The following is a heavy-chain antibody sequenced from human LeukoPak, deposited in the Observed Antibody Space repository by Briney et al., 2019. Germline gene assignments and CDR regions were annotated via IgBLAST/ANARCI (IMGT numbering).Heavy chain of an antibody. D-gene: IGHD6-13*01. J-gene: IGHJ4*02. CDR1: GYTFTGYY. CDR3: ARDSSSFQRLDC. CDR2: INPNSGGT. Sequence: ASVKVSCKASGYTFTGYYMHWVRQAPGQGLEWMGWINPNSGGTNYAQKFQGRVTMTRDTSISTAYMELSRLRSDDTAVYYCARDSSSFQRLDCWGQGTLVTVSS. V-gene: IGHV1-2*02.